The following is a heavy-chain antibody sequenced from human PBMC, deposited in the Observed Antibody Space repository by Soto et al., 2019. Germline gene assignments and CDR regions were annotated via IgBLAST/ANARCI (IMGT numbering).Heavy chain of an antibody. CDR3: VRDSPIGSAFISNDDVDS. J-gene: IGHJ4*02. V-gene: IGHV1-69*08. Sequence: QVQLVQSGAEVKKPGSSVKVSCKASGGTFSNHIITWVRQAPGQGPEWMGRIIPMLAITNYAQKFQGRVTITADKSTTPACMEVGSLRPEDTAMYYCVRDSPIGSAFISNDDVDSWGQGTLVTFSS. CDR2: IIPMLAIT. D-gene: IGHD3-3*02. CDR1: GGTFSNHI.